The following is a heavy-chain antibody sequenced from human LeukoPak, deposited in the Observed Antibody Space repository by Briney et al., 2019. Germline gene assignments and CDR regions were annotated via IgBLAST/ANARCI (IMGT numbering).Heavy chain of an antibody. J-gene: IGHJ3*02. D-gene: IGHD4-11*01. Sequence: ASVKVSRKASGYTFTNYDINWVRQATGQGLEWMGWMNPNSGKTGNAQKSQGRVTITWNTSISTAYMELSSLGSGDTAVYFCARVDYSNDFDIWGQGTMVTVSS. CDR1: GYTFTNYD. CDR2: MNPNSGKT. CDR3: ARVDYSNDFDI. V-gene: IGHV1-8*03.